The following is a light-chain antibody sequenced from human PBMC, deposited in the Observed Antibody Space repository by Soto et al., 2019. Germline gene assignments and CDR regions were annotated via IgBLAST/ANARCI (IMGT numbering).Light chain of an antibody. CDR1: SSNIGSNT. CDR3: AAWDDSLNGWV. V-gene: IGLV1-44*01. CDR2: TNN. Sequence: QSVLTQPPSASGTPGQRVTISCSGSSSNIGSNTVNWYQQFPGTAPKLLIYTNNQWPSGVPDRFSGPKSGTSASLAISGLQSEDEADYYCAAWDDSLNGWVFGGGTKLTVL. J-gene: IGLJ3*02.